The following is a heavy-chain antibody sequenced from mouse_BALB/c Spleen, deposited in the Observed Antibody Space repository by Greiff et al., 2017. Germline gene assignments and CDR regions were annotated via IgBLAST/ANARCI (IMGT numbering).Heavy chain of an antibody. Sequence: QVQLKESGAELARPGASVKMSCKASGYTFTSYTMHWVKQRPGQGLEWIGYINPSSGYTNYNQKFKDKATLTADKSSSTAYMQLSSLTSEDSAVYYCARGGVTTGYAMDYWGQGTSVTVSS. D-gene: IGHD2-2*01. CDR2: INPSSGYT. V-gene: IGHV1-4*01. CDR1: GYTFTSYT. J-gene: IGHJ4*01. CDR3: ARGGVTTGYAMDY.